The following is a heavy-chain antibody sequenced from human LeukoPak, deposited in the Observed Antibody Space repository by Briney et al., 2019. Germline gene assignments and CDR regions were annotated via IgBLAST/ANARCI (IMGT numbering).Heavy chain of an antibody. CDR1: GFTFSSYE. D-gene: IGHD6-19*01. V-gene: IGHV3-48*03. J-gene: IGHJ6*03. Sequence: GGSLRLSCAASGFTFSSYEMNWVRQAPGKGLEWVSYISSSGSTIYYADSVKGRFTISRDNAKNSLYLQMNSLRAEDTAVYYCAREAVAGTGDYYYMDVWGKGTTVTVSS. CDR2: ISSSGSTI. CDR3: AREAVAGTGDYYYMDV.